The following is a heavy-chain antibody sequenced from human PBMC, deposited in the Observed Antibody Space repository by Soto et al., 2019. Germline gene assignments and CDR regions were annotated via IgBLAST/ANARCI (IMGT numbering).Heavy chain of an antibody. Sequence: GASVKVSCKASEGTFSSYAISWVRQAPGQGLEWMGGIIPIFGTANYAQKFQGRVTITADKSTSTAYMELSSLRSEDTAVYYCAREHKSAWFDPWGQGTLVTVSS. CDR1: EGTFSSYA. V-gene: IGHV1-69*06. CDR3: AREHKSAWFDP. J-gene: IGHJ5*02. CDR2: IIPIFGTA.